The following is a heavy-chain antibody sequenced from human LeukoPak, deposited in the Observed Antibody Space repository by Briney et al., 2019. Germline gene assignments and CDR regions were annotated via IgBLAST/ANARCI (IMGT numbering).Heavy chain of an antibody. CDR2: ISYDGSDK. J-gene: IGHJ4*02. CDR1: GFTFSSYA. D-gene: IGHD6-19*01. Sequence: PGGSLRLSCAASGFTFSSYAMQWVRQAPGKGLELVAVISYDGSDKTYEDSVKGRLTISRDNSKNTLYLQMNSLRADDTAVYYCARAVYRSGGYYFDYWGQGTLVIVSS. CDR3: ARAVYRSGGYYFDY. V-gene: IGHV3-30*04.